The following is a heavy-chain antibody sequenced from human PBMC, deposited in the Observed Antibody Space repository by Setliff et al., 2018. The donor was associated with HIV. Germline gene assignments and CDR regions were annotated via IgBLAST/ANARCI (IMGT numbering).Heavy chain of an antibody. V-gene: IGHV3-30*16. J-gene: IGHJ4*02. CDR1: GFTFSSFA. D-gene: IGHD2-2*01. CDR3: AKEDQRVTSVDY. CDR2: ISSDGSDK. Sequence: GGSLRLSCAASGFTFSSFAMHWVRQAPGKGLEWVATISSDGSDKYYADSVKGRFPISRDNSKNIVYLQMNGLRAEDTAVYYCAKEDQRVTSVDYWGQGTPVTVSS.